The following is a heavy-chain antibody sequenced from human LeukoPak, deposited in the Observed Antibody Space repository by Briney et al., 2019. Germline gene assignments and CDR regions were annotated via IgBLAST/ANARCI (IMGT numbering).Heavy chain of an antibody. V-gene: IGHV1-3*01. Sequence: ASVKVSCKASGYTFTSYAMHWVRQAPGQRLEWMGWINAGNGNTKYSQKFQGRVTITRDTSTSTAYMELRSLRSDDTAVYYCASIPDGEWLYVDYWGQGTLVTVSS. CDR1: GYTFTSYA. J-gene: IGHJ4*02. D-gene: IGHD3-3*01. CDR3: ASIPDGEWLYVDY. CDR2: INAGNGNT.